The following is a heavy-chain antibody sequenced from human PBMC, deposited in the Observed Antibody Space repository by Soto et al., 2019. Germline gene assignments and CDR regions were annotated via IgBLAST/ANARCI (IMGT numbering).Heavy chain of an antibody. CDR2: INHSGST. CDR1: GGSFSGYY. Sequence: LSETLSLTCAVYGGSFSGYYWSWIRQPPGKGLEWIGEINHSGSTNYNPSLKSRVTISVDTSKNQFSLKLSSVTAADTAVYYCARGRNWNRYGMDVWGQGTTVTVSS. D-gene: IGHD1-1*01. CDR3: ARGRNWNRYGMDV. J-gene: IGHJ6*02. V-gene: IGHV4-34*01.